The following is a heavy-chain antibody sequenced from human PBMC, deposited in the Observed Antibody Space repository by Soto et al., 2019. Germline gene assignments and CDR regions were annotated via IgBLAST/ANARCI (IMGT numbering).Heavy chain of an antibody. CDR1: GYSFINYG. V-gene: IGHV1-18*01. J-gene: IGHJ4*02. Sequence: QVQLVQSGPEVKKPGASVKVSCKASGYSFINYGISWVRQAPGQGLEWMAWISAYNGNKNCAQKFQDRVTMTTDTFTSTAYMELRSLRSDDTAVYYCTGDSRGREPTEYWGQGTLVTVSS. D-gene: IGHD6-19*01. CDR3: TGDSRGREPTEY. CDR2: ISAYNGNK.